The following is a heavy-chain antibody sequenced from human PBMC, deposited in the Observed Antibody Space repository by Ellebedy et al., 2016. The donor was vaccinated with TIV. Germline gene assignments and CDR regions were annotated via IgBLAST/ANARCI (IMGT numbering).Heavy chain of an antibody. CDR1: GYSISSGYY. Sequence: ESLKISCTVSGYSISSGYYWGWIRQPPGKGPEWIGSIYHSGSTYYNPSLKSRVTISVDTSKNQLSLKLTSVTAADTAVYYCARDRGSVTFDYWGQGTLVTVSS. CDR2: IYHSGST. D-gene: IGHD1-26*01. V-gene: IGHV4-38-2*02. J-gene: IGHJ4*02. CDR3: ARDRGSVTFDY.